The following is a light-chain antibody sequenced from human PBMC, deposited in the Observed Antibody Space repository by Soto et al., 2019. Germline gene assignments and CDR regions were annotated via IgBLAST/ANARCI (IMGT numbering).Light chain of an antibody. J-gene: IGKJ5*01. V-gene: IGKV3-15*01. Sequence: DIVMTQPPATLSLSPLERDTLSCRASQSVSSNLAWYQQKPGQAPRLLIYGASTRATGIPARFSGSGSGTEFTLTISRLEPEDFAVYYCQQYGSSPITFGQGTRLEIK. CDR2: GAS. CDR3: QQYGSSPIT. CDR1: QSVSSN.